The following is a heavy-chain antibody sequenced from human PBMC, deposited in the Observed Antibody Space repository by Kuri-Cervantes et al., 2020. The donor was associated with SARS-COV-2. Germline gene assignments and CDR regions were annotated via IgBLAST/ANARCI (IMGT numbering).Heavy chain of an antibody. CDR1: GFTSSSYG. CDR2: IWYGGSKK. Sequence: GGSLRLSCAASGFTSSSYGMHWVRQAPGKGLEWVAVIWYGGSKKYYADSVKGRFTISRDNSKNTLYLQMNSLRAEDTAVYYCARDLVPAAMLDYWGQGTLVTVSS. CDR3: ARDLVPAAMLDY. D-gene: IGHD2-2*01. V-gene: IGHV3-33*01. J-gene: IGHJ4*02.